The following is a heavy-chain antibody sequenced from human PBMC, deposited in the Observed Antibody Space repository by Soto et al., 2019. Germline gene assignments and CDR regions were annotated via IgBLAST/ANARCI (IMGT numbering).Heavy chain of an antibody. D-gene: IGHD1-1*01. V-gene: IGHV1-69*01. CDR2: LIPLFGTP. Sequence: HVQLVQSGPEVKKPGSSVKVSCKGSGDAFTTSTISWVRQAPGQGLEWMGGLIPLFGTPIYARKFQGRVTITADESATTAYMEWSRLRAVGPAIYYCVTEILEDGMEVWCQGNTVTVSS. CDR1: GDAFTTST. J-gene: IGHJ6*02. CDR3: VTEILEDGMEV.